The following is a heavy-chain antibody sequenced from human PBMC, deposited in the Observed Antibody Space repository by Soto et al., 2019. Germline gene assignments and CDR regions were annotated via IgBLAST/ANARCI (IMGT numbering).Heavy chain of an antibody. CDR1: RGYVNTFH. V-gene: IGHV4-4*07. D-gene: IGHD4-17*01. Sequence: PSETLSLTCTVSRGYVNTFHWSWVRQPAGKGLEWIGRIFPNGNTDYSPSLKSRVTLSVDTSKNQISLNLTSVTAADMAVYYCARLQYTVVTAIDVWGQGTMVTVS. CDR3: ARLQYTVVTAIDV. J-gene: IGHJ3*01. CDR2: IFPNGNT.